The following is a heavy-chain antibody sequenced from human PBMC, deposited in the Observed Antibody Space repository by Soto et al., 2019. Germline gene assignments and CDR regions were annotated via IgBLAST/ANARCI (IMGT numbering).Heavy chain of an antibody. CDR2: ISGSGGST. J-gene: IGHJ4*02. CDR1: GFTFSSYA. V-gene: IGHV3-23*01. Sequence: GGSLRLSCAASGFTFSSYAMSWVRQAPGKGLEWVSAISGSGGSTYYADSVKGRSTISRDNSKNTLYLQMNSLRAEDTAVYYCAKGDSDIVVVPAAIYFDYWGQGTLVTVSS. D-gene: IGHD2-2*01. CDR3: AKGDSDIVVVPAAIYFDY.